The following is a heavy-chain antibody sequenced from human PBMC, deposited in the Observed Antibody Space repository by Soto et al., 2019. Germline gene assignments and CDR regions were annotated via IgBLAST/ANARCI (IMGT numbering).Heavy chain of an antibody. CDR3: AKDPPWTVGPLAMDV. V-gene: IGHV3-23*01. Sequence: LRLSCAASGFTFSSYALSWVRQGPGKGLEWVSGISGSGDSKHYSDSLKGRFTISRDDPKNTLYLDMNSLRVEDTAVYYCAKDPPWTVGPLAMDVWGQGTTVTVSS. CDR1: GFTFSSYA. D-gene: IGHD2-2*01. J-gene: IGHJ6*02. CDR2: ISGSGDSK.